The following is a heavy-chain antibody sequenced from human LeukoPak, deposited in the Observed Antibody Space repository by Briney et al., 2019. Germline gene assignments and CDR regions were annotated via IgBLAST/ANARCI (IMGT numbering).Heavy chain of an antibody. Sequence: GGSLRLSCAASGFTFNTYTMNWVRQAPGKGLEWVSAISGRGDGTYYADFVKGRFTISRDNSKNTLFLQMNSLRVEDTATYYCAKVRGYCSSTSCYPEYYFDYWGQGTLATVSS. CDR1: GFTFNTYT. CDR2: ISGRGDGT. D-gene: IGHD2-2*01. V-gene: IGHV3-23*01. J-gene: IGHJ4*02. CDR3: AKVRGYCSSTSCYPEYYFDY.